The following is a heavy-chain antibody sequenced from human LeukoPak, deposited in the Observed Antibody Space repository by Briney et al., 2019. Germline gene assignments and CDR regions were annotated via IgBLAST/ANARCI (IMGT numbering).Heavy chain of an antibody. V-gene: IGHV3-30*02. CDR1: GFTFSSYG. J-gene: IGHJ4*02. D-gene: IGHD3-22*01. Sequence: LGGSLRLSCAASGFTFSSYGMHWVRQAPGKGLEWVAFIRYDGSNKYYADSVKGRFTISRDNSKNTLYLQMNSLRAEDTAVYYCAKERFTMIDYWGQGTLVTVSS. CDR2: IRYDGSNK. CDR3: AKERFTMIDY.